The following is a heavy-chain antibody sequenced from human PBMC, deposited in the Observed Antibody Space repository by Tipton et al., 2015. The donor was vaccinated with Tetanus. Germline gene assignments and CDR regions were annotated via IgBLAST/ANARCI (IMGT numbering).Heavy chain of an antibody. Sequence: SLRLSCAASGSTFREYWMSWVRQAPGKGLEWVANIQNDGGETYHLESVGGRVTISRDNGKNSVYLQMNSLRPEDTAVYYCARLGRNSLGAFDVWGQGTMVTVSS. CDR3: ARLGRNSLGAFDV. V-gene: IGHV3-7*03. J-gene: IGHJ3*01. CDR2: IQNDGGET. CDR1: GSTFREYW. D-gene: IGHD7-27*01.